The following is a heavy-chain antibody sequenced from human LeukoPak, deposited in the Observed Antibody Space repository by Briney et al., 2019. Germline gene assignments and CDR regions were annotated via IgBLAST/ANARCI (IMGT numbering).Heavy chain of an antibody. CDR2: ISSSGSTI. CDR1: GFTFSSYE. Sequence: GGSLRLSCAASGFTFSSYEMNWVRQAPGKGLERVSYISSSGSTIYYADSVKGRFTISRDNAKNSLYLQMNSLRAEDTALYYCARGPAASGYYDSRRRYGYFDYWGQGTLVTVSS. V-gene: IGHV3-48*03. CDR3: ARGPAASGYYDSRRRYGYFDY. J-gene: IGHJ4*02. D-gene: IGHD3-22*01.